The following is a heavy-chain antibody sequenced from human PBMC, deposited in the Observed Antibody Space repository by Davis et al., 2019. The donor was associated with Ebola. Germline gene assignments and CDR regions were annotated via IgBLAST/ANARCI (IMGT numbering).Heavy chain of an antibody. J-gene: IGHJ5*02. Sequence: ETLSLTCAASGFTFSSYWMSWVRQAPGKGLEWVANIKKDGSEKYFVDSVKGRFTISRDNAKNSLDLQMNSLRAEDTAVYYCARGGGTSGATDWFDPWGQGTLVTVSS. CDR3: ARGGGTSGATDWFDP. CDR2: IKKDGSEK. V-gene: IGHV3-7*01. CDR1: GFTFSSYW. D-gene: IGHD3-16*01.